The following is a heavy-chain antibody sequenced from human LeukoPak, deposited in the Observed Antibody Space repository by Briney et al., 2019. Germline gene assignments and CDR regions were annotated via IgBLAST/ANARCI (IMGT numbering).Heavy chain of an antibody. Sequence: PGGSLRLSCSASGFTFSSYWMSWVRQAPGKGLEWVANIKPDGSERYNVDSVTGPFTISRDNAKDSLYLQMNSLRAEDTAVYYCARDRSWYDYWGQGTLVTVSS. V-gene: IGHV3-7*05. CDR1: GFTFSSYW. CDR2: IKPDGSER. J-gene: IGHJ4*02. D-gene: IGHD6-13*01. CDR3: ARDRSWYDY.